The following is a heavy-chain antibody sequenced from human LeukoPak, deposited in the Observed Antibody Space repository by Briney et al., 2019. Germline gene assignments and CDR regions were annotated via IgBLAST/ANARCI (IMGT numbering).Heavy chain of an antibody. V-gene: IGHV3-23*01. CDR2: ISGSGGST. CDR3: AKGKYYYGSGSYPSAYHFDY. CDR1: GFTFSSYA. Sequence: GGSLRLSCAASGFTFSSYAMSWVRQAPGKGLEWVSAISGSGGSTYYADSVKGRFTISRDNSKNTLYLQMNSLRAEDTAVYYCAKGKYYYGSGSYPSAYHFDYWGQGTLVTVSS. D-gene: IGHD3-10*01. J-gene: IGHJ4*02.